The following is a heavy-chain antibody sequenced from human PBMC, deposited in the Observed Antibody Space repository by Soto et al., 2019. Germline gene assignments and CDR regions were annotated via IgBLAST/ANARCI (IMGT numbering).Heavy chain of an antibody. CDR2: IYTSGST. J-gene: IGHJ5*02. D-gene: IGHD5-18*01. CDR1: GGSIRSYF. CDR3: ARDAGYSNDFDP. V-gene: IGHV4-4*07. Sequence: PSETLSLTCTVSGGSIRSYFWNWIRQPAGKGLEWIGRIYTSGSTNYNPSLKSRVTMSVDTSKNQFSLRLSSVTAADTAVYYCARDAGYSNDFDPWGQGTLVTVSS.